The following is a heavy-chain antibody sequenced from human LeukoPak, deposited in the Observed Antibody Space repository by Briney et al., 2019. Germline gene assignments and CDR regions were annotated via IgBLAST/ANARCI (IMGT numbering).Heavy chain of an antibody. CDR3: AKDIFEGLLWFGMDV. V-gene: IGHV3-30-3*01. Sequence: GGSLRLSCAASGFTFSSYAMHWVRQSPGKGLEWVAVISYDGSNKYYADSVKGRFTISRDNSKSTLYLQMNSLRAEDTALYYCAKDIFEGLLWFGMDVWGQGTTVTVSS. CDR2: ISYDGSNK. J-gene: IGHJ6*02. CDR1: GFTFSSYA. D-gene: IGHD3-10*01.